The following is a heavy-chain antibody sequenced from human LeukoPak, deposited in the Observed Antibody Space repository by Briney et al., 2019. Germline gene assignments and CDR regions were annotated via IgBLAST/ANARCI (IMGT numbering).Heavy chain of an antibody. CDR3: ARGIWRYSYGYGKFNYMDV. CDR1: GGSFSGYY. Sequence: SETLSLTCAVYGGSFSGYYWTWIRQPPGKGLEWIGEMNHSGSANYNPSLKSRVTISVDTSKNQFSLKLSSVTAADTAVYYCARGIWRYSYGYGKFNYMDVWGKGTTVTVSS. CDR2: MNHSGSA. D-gene: IGHD5-18*01. V-gene: IGHV4-34*01. J-gene: IGHJ6*03.